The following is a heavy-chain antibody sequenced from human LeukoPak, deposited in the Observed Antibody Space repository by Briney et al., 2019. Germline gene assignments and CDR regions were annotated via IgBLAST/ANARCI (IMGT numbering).Heavy chain of an antibody. Sequence: SGTLSLTCAVSGGSISSSNWWSWVRQPPGKGLEWIGEIYHSGSTNYNPSLKSRVTISVDTSKNQFSLKLSSVTAADTAVYYCARRGDYGVCYYFDYWGQGTLVTVSS. V-gene: IGHV4-4*02. CDR2: IYHSGST. CDR3: ARRGDYGVCYYFDY. J-gene: IGHJ4*02. CDR1: GGSISSSNW. D-gene: IGHD4-17*01.